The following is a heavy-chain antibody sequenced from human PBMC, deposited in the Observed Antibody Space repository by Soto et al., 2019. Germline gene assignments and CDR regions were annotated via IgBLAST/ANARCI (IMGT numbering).Heavy chain of an antibody. CDR2: ISYDGNNK. V-gene: IGHV3-30*18. Sequence: GGSLRLSCAASGFTFSNYGIHWVRQAPGKGLGWVAVISYDGNNKYYADSVKGRFTISRDNSKNTLYLQMNSLRAEDTAVYYCAKDWGYYGSGSSYFDYWGQGTLVTVSS. CDR1: GFTFSNYG. D-gene: IGHD3-10*01. J-gene: IGHJ4*02. CDR3: AKDWGYYGSGSSYFDY.